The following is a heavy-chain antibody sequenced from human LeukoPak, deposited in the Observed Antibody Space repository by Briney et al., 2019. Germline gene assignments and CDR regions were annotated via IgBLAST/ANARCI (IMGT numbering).Heavy chain of an antibody. CDR2: IYSGGST. CDR3: ASLNIVVVPAAY. Sequence: GGSLRLSCAASGFTVSSNYMSWVRQAPGKGLEWVSVIYSGGSTYYADSVKGRFTISRDNSKNTLYLQMNSLRAEDTAVYYCASLNIVVVPAAYWGQGTLVTVSS. V-gene: IGHV3-66*01. J-gene: IGHJ4*02. D-gene: IGHD2-2*01. CDR1: GFTVSSNY.